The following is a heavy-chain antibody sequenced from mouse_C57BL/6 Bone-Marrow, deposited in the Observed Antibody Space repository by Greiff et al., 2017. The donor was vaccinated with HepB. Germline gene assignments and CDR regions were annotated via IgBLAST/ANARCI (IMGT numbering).Heavy chain of an antibody. Sequence: VMLVESGPGLVQPSQSLSITCTVSGFSLTSYGVHWVRQSPGKGLEWLGVIWSGGSTDYNAAFISRLSISKDNSKSQVFFKMNSLQADDTAIYYCASYYYGSSRYYYAMDYWGQGTSVTVSS. V-gene: IGHV2-2*01. J-gene: IGHJ4*01. CDR3: ASYYYGSSRYYYAMDY. CDR1: GFSLTSYG. D-gene: IGHD1-1*01. CDR2: IWSGGST.